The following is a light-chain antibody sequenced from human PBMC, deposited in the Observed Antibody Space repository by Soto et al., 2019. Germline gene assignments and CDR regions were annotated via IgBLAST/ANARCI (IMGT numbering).Light chain of an antibody. J-gene: IGKJ1*01. V-gene: IGKV3-15*01. Sequence: IEITQSPATVSVSPGERSTLSCRASQSVNSNLAWYQQEPGQAPRVLIFGASTRATGIPARFSGSGSGTEFSLTINSLQSEDFAVYYCQEYNTWPWTFGQGTKVDIK. CDR1: QSVNSN. CDR3: QEYNTWPWT. CDR2: GAS.